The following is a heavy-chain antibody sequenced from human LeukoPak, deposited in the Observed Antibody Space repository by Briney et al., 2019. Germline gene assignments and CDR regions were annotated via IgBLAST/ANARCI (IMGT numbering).Heavy chain of an antibody. V-gene: IGHV1-18*01. Sequence: ASVKVSCKASGYTFTSYGISWVRQAPGQGLEWMGWISAYNGNTNYAQKLQGRVTMTTDTSTSTAYMELRSLRSEDTAVYYCARGGGAYDSSGRIFDYWGQGTLVTVSS. J-gene: IGHJ4*02. D-gene: IGHD3-22*01. CDR2: ISAYNGNT. CDR1: GYTFTSYG. CDR3: ARGGGAYDSSGRIFDY.